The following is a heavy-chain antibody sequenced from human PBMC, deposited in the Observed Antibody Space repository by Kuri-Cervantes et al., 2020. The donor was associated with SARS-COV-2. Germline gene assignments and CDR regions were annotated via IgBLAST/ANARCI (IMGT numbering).Heavy chain of an antibody. Sequence: GGSLRLSCAASGFTFSSYSMNWVRQAPGKGLEWVSSISSSSSYIYYADSVKGRFTISRDNAKNSLYLQMNSLRAEDTAVYCCARDVIAARPSRGAFDIWGQGTMVTVSS. CDR1: GFTFSSYS. D-gene: IGHD6-6*01. CDR3: ARDVIAARPSRGAFDI. V-gene: IGHV3-21*01. CDR2: ISSSSSYI. J-gene: IGHJ3*02.